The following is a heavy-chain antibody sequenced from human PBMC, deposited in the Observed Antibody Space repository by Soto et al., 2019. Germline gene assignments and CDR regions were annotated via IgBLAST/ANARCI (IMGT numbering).Heavy chain of an antibody. CDR2: IYYSGST. V-gene: IGHV4-59*08. CDR1: GGSISSYY. CDR3: ARRYGPGFDY. J-gene: IGHJ4*02. D-gene: IGHD4-17*01. Sequence: QVQLQESGPGLVKPSETLSLTCTVSGGSISSYYWSWVRQPPGKGLEWIGYIYYSGSTNYNPTLKSRFTISVETSKNHFSLKLSSVSAADTAVYYCARRYGPGFDYWGQGTLVTVSS.